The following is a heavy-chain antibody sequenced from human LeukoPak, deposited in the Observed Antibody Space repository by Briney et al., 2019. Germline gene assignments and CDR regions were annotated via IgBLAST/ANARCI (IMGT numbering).Heavy chain of an antibody. V-gene: IGHV1-2*02. D-gene: IGHD2-21*01. Sequence: ASVKVSCKASGYTFTGYYMHWVRQAPGQGLEWMGWINPNSGGTNYAQKFQGRVTMTRDTSISTAYMELSRLRSDDTAVYYCARDRAPGYSGYYFDYWDQGTLVTVSS. CDR3: ARDRAPGYSGYYFDY. J-gene: IGHJ4*02. CDR1: GYTFTGYY. CDR2: INPNSGGT.